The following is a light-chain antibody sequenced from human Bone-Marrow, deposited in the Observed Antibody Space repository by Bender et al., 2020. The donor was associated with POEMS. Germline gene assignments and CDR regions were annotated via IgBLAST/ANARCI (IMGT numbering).Light chain of an antibody. CDR2: DVS. CDR1: SSDVGGYNY. Sequence: QSVLTQPASVSGSPGQSITISCTGSSSDVGGYNYVSWYQQYPGKAPKLLISDVSNRPSVISHRFSGSKSGNTASLTISGLQAEDEAHYYCASYTSSITLVVFGSGTKVTVL. V-gene: IGLV2-14*03. J-gene: IGLJ1*01. CDR3: ASYTSSITLVV.